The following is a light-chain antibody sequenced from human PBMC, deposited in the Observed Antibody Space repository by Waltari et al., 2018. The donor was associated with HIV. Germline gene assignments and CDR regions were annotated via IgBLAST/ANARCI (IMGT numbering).Light chain of an antibody. CDR3: QQYNHWPPYT. Sequence: EVVMTQSPATLSVSPAETATLSCTASQSVNSHLAWYQHKPGQAPRLLIYGASTRATGVPARFSCSGSGTEFTLTISSLQSEDFSVYYCQQYNHWPPYTFGQGTKLEIK. J-gene: IGKJ2*01. CDR2: GAS. V-gene: IGKV3-15*01. CDR1: QSVNSH.